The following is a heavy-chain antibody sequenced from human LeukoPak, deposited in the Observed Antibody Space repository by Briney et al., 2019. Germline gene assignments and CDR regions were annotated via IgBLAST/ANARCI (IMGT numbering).Heavy chain of an antibody. J-gene: IGHJ6*03. CDR3: ARAYDFYYYMDV. CDR1: DASISSSFYY. CDR2: IYHRGSS. Sequence: SETLSLTCSVSDASISSSFYYWGWIRQPPGRWLEWIGSIYHRGSSYYNPSLGSRVSISFDTAKRHFSLKLNSVTAEDTAVYYCARAYDFYYYMDVWGKGTTVTVFS. V-gene: IGHV4-39*07.